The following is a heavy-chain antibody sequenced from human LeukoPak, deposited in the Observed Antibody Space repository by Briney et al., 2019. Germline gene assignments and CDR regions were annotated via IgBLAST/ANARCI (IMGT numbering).Heavy chain of an antibody. Sequence: SETLSLTCIVSGGSISSTTSYWGWIRQPPGKGLEWIGSMYYSGSTYYNPSLKSRVTISVDTSKNQFSLKLSSVTAADTAVYYCARGCPPTMIVVVGRYYFDYWGQGTLVTVSS. CDR2: MYYSGST. V-gene: IGHV4-39*07. J-gene: IGHJ4*02. D-gene: IGHD3-22*01. CDR3: ARGCPPTMIVVVGRYYFDY. CDR1: GGSISSTTSY.